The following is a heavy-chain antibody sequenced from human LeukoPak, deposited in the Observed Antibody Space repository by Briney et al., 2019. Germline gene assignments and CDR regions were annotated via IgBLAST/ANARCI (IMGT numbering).Heavy chain of an antibody. Sequence: VASVKVSCKASGYTFTGFYLNWVRQAPGQGLEWMGWIHPNSGATDYAQRFQGRVTMTRDTTITTAYMELGSLISDDTAVYYCARGDLLDWGQGTLVTVSS. CDR2: IHPNSGAT. CDR1: GYTFTGFY. CDR3: ARGDLLD. J-gene: IGHJ4*02. V-gene: IGHV1-2*02.